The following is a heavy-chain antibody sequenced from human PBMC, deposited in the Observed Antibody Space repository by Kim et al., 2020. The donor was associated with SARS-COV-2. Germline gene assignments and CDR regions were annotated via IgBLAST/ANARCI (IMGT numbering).Heavy chain of an antibody. CDR1: GDSISSGNYY. J-gene: IGHJ5*02. CDR2: IHFSGST. Sequence: SENLSLTCTVSGDSISSGNYYWSWIRQHPGKGLEWVGYIHFSGSTYYNPSLKSRLTISVDTSKNQFSLKLSSVTAADTAVYYCARRAGGSSSRIDPWGQGTLVTVSS. V-gene: IGHV4-31*03. D-gene: IGHD6-6*01. CDR3: ARRAGGSSSRIDP.